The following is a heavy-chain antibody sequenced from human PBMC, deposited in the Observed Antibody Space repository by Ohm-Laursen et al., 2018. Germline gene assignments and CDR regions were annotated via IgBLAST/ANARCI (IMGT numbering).Heavy chain of an antibody. V-gene: IGHV4-59*01. CDR3: ARAYCGGDCYSP. D-gene: IGHD2-21*02. CDR2: IYYSGNT. J-gene: IGHJ5*02. Sequence: GTLSLTCTVSRGSISGYYWSWIRQPPGKGLEWIGYIYYSGNTDYNPSLKSRVTISVDTSKNQFSLKLSSVTAADTAVYYCARAYCGGDCYSPWGQGTLVTVSS. CDR1: RGSISGYY.